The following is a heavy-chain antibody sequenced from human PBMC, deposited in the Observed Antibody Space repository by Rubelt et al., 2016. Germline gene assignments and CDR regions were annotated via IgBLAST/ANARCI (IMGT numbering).Heavy chain of an antibody. V-gene: IGHV4-59*08. J-gene: IGHJ4*02. Sequence: QVQLQESGPGLVKPSETLSLTCTVSGGSISSYYWSWIRQPPGKGLEWIGYIYYSGGTNYNPSLKSRVTISVETSQSQFSRKLSSVTAADTAMYYCASISYSSSWGYFDSWGQGSLVTVSS. CDR1: GGSISSYY. CDR3: ASISYSSSWGYFDS. D-gene: IGHD6-13*01. CDR2: IYYSGGT.